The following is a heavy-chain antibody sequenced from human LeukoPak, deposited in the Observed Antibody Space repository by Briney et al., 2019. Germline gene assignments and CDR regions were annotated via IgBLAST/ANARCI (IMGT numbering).Heavy chain of an antibody. D-gene: IGHD2-2*01. J-gene: IGHJ5*02. CDR2: ISYDGSNK. CDR1: GFTFSSYA. Sequence: GGSLRLSCAASGFTFSSYAMSWVRQAPGKGLEWVAVISYDGSNKYYADSVKGRFTISRDNSKNTLYLQMNSLRAEDTAVYYCARDPTLGYCSSTSCYSWFDPWGQGTLVTVSS. V-gene: IGHV3-30-3*01. CDR3: ARDPTLGYCSSTSCYSWFDP.